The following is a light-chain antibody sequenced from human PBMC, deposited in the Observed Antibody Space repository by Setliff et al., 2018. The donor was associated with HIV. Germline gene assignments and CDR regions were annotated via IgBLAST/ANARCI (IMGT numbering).Light chain of an antibody. CDR1: NIGRKS. Sequence: SYELTQPPSVSVAPGKTARITCGGNNIGRKSVHWYQQKPGQAPVLVIYYDSDRPSGIPERFSGSNSWNTATLTISRVEAGDEADYYCQVWDSSSDQAYVFGTGTKVTVL. J-gene: IGLJ1*01. V-gene: IGLV3-21*04. CDR3: QVWDSSSDQAYV. CDR2: YDS.